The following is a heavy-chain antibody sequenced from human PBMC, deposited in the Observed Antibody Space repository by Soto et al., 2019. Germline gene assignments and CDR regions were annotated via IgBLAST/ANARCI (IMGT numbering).Heavy chain of an antibody. Sequence: EVKLMESGGALVQPGGSLRLSCAASGFTFGHSAITWVRQAPGKGLEWVSTISGRGGETFYSDSVKVRFTVSRDNSRNTASLQLNSLRVADTAVYFCSRGGRLSEFGPWGQGTLVTVTS. D-gene: IGHD3-10*01. CDR2: ISGRGGET. J-gene: IGHJ5*02. CDR1: GFTFGHSA. V-gene: IGHV3-23*01. CDR3: SRGGRLSEFGP.